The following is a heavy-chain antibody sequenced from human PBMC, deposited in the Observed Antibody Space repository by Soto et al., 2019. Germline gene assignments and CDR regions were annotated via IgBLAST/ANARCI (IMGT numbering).Heavy chain of an antibody. J-gene: IGHJ2*01. CDR3: ARGMSISGANWYFDL. D-gene: IGHD2-21*01. CDR1: GGSISGGDYY. Sequence: TLSLTCTVSGGSISGGDYYWSWIRQHPGKGLEWIGYIYDSGSTHYNPALKSRVILSIDTSENQFSLKLNSVTAADTAVYYCARGMSISGANWYFDLWGRGTLVTVSS. V-gene: IGHV4-31*03. CDR2: IYDSGST.